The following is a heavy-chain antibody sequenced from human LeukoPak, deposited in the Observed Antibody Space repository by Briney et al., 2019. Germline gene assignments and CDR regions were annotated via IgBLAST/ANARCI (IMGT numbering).Heavy chain of an antibody. CDR3: ARETDSSGYYGDGAFDI. CDR1: GGSISSYY. Sequence: SETLSLTCTVSGGSISSYYWSWIRQPPGKGLEWIGEINHSGSTNYNPSLKSRVTISVDTSKNQFSLKLSSVTAADTAVYYCARETDSSGYYGDGAFDIWGQGTMVTVSS. CDR2: INHSGST. D-gene: IGHD3-22*01. J-gene: IGHJ3*02. V-gene: IGHV4-34*01.